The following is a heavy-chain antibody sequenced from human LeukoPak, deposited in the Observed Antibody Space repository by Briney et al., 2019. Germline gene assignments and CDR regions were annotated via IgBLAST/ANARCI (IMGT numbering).Heavy chain of an antibody. CDR2: MNPNSGNT. Sequence: EASVKVSCKASGYTFTSYDINWVRQATGQGLEWMGWMNPNSGNTGYAQKFQGRVTMTTDTSTSTAYMELRSLRSDDTAVYYCAREGWRGWYNWNSGLDNWFDPWGQGTLVTVSS. D-gene: IGHD1-7*01. CDR1: GYTFTSYD. CDR3: AREGWRGWYNWNSGLDNWFDP. J-gene: IGHJ5*02. V-gene: IGHV1-8*01.